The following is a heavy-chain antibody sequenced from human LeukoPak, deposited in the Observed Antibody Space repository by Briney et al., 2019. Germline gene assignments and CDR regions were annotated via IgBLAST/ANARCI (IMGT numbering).Heavy chain of an antibody. CDR1: GFTFSDYY. Sequence: GGSLRLSCAASGFTFSDYYMSWIRQAPGKGLEWVSYISSSSSYTNYADSVKGRFTISRDNAKNSLYLQMNSLRAEDTAVYYCARRWYYYDSSGYPLAFDTWGQGTMVTVSS. D-gene: IGHD3-22*01. CDR3: ARRWYYYDSSGYPLAFDT. CDR2: ISSSSSYT. V-gene: IGHV3-11*06. J-gene: IGHJ3*02.